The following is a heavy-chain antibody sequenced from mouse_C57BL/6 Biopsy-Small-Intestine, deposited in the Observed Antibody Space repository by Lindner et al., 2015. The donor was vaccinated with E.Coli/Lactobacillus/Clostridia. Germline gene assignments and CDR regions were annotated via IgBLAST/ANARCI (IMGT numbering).Heavy chain of an antibody. CDR2: IYTRDGSS. J-gene: IGHJ4*01. CDR1: GYTFTSHD. V-gene: IGHV1-85*01. CDR3: ARPFRYAMDY. Sequence: VQLQESGPEVVKPGASVKLSCKAAGYTFTSHDINWVKQRPGQGLEWIGWIYTRDGSSNYIERFKGKATLTVDTSSSTSYLELHSLTSEDSAVYFCARPFRYAMDYWGQGTSVTVSS.